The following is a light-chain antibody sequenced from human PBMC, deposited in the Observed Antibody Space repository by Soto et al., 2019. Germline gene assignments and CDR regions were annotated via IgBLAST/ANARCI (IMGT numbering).Light chain of an antibody. CDR3: QQRHMWPLT. V-gene: IGKV3-11*01. CDR1: QSFRGL. CDR2: DAY. Sequence: EVVLTQSPVTLSLSPGERATLSCRASQSFRGLLAWYQQKPGQAPRLLIYDAYNRATGIPPRFSGSGSGTDFTLTNSSLEPEDCGVSYCQQRHMWPLTFGQVTRLEIK. J-gene: IGKJ5*01.